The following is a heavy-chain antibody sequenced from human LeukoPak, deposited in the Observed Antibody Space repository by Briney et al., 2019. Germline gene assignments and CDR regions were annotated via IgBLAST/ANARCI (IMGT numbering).Heavy chain of an antibody. V-gene: IGHV1-8*01. CDR2: MNPNSGNT. J-gene: IGHJ4*02. CDR1: GYTFTSYD. CDR3: ARGRKGAVGATNIMWY. D-gene: IGHD1-26*01. Sequence: GASVKVSCKASGYTFTSYDINWVRQATGQGLEWMGWMNPNSGNTGYAQKFQGRVTMTRNTSISTAYMELSSLRSEDTAVYYCARGRKGAVGATNIMWYWGQGTLVTVSS.